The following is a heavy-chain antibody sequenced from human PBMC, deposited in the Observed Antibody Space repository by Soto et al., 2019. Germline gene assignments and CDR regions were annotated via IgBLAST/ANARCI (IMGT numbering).Heavy chain of an antibody. D-gene: IGHD6-19*01. Sequence: GGSLRLSCAASGFTFSSYAISWVRQAPGKGLEWVSAISGSGGSTYYADSVKGRFTISRDNSKNTLYLQMNSLRAEDTAVYYCAKDRGGSYSSGWYYFDYWGQGTLVTVSS. CDR1: GFTFSSYA. J-gene: IGHJ4*02. CDR3: AKDRGGSYSSGWYYFDY. V-gene: IGHV3-23*01. CDR2: ISGSGGST.